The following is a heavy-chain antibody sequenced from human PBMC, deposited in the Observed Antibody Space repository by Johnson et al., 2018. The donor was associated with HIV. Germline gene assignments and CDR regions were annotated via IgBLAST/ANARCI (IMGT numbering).Heavy chain of an antibody. V-gene: IGHV3-66*01. Sequence: VQLVESGGGLVQPGGSLRLSCAASGLTVSNNYMTWVRQGPGKGLEWVSVINSGGGTYYADSVTGRFTISRDNSKNTLYLQMNSLRADDTAVYYCARGSTVTTLSGAFDIWGQGTLVTVSS. J-gene: IGHJ3*02. CDR3: ARGSTVTTLSGAFDI. D-gene: IGHD4-11*01. CDR2: INSGGGT. CDR1: GLTVSNNY.